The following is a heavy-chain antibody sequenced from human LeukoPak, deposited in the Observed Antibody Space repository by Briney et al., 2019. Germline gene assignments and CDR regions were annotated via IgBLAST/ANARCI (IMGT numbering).Heavy chain of an antibody. Sequence: GESLEISCKGSGYIFTSNWIGWVRQMPGKGLEWMAIIYPGDSDTRYSPSFQGQVTISADKSISTAYLQWSSLQASDTAMYYCARLPGAGALDAFDIWGQGTMVTVSS. D-gene: IGHD1-26*01. CDR1: GYIFTSNW. CDR2: IYPGDSDT. CDR3: ARLPGAGALDAFDI. J-gene: IGHJ3*02. V-gene: IGHV5-51*01.